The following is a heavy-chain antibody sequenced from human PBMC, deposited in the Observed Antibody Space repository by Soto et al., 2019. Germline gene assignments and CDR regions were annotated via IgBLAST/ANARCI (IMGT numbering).Heavy chain of an antibody. CDR2: ISLSGRST. V-gene: IGHV3-23*01. CDR1: GFTFSGYA. CDR3: AKEAFVSAVVVAAVDS. D-gene: IGHD6-19*01. Sequence: EVQLLESGGGLVQPGGSLRLSCAASGFTFSGYAMSWVRQAPGKGLEMVSAISLSGRSTYYSDSVRGPFTMSRDNSNNSLYLQMSRRRSCDTAVYYCAKEAFVSAVVVAAVDSWGQGTLVTVPS. J-gene: IGHJ4*02.